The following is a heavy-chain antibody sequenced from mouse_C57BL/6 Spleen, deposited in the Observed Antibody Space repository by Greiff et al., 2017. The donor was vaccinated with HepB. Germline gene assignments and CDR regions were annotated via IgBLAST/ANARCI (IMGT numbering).Heavy chain of an antibody. CDR3: ARRDDYDWFAY. CDR2: INPGSGGT. J-gene: IGHJ3*01. Sequence: VQLQQSGAELVRPGTSVKVSCKASGYAFTNYLIEWVKQRPGQGLEWIGVINPGSGGTNYNEKFKGKATLTADKSSSTAYMQLSSLTSEDSAVYCCARRDDYDWFAYWGQGTLVTVSA. V-gene: IGHV1-54*01. CDR1: GYAFTNYL. D-gene: IGHD2-4*01.